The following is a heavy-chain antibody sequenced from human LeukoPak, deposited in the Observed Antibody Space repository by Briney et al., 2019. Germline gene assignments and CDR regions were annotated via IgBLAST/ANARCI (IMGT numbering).Heavy chain of an antibody. D-gene: IGHD7-27*01. V-gene: IGHV4-34*01. CDR1: GGSFSGYY. CDR2: VNHNGAT. J-gene: IGHJ4*02. CDR3: AKAGDLDY. Sequence: SETLSLTCAVYGGSFSGYYWSWIRQPPGKGLEWIGEVNHNGATNYNPSLKSRVTISLDTSKNHFSLKLTSVTAADTAVYYCAKAGDLDYWGQGTLVTVSS.